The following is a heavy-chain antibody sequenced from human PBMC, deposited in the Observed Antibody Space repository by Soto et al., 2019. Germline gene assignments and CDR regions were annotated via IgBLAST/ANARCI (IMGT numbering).Heavy chain of an antibody. D-gene: IGHD3-22*01. CDR2: IIPIFGTA. J-gene: IGHJ4*02. V-gene: IGHV1-69*13. CDR1: GGTFSSYA. CDR3: ARESSYYYDSSGYYLLDY. Sequence: SVKVSCKASGGTFSSYAISWVRQAPGQGLEWMGGIIPIFGTANYAQKFQGRVTITADESTSTAYMELSSLRSEDTAVYYCARESSYYYDSSGYYLLDYWGQGTLVTVSS.